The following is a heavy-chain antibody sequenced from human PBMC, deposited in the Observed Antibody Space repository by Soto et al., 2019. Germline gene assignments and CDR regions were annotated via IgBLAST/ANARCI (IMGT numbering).Heavy chain of an antibody. CDR1: GGTFSSYA. D-gene: IGHD3-3*01. CDR3: ARWPLLSELSDFWSGYYRSYYYYGMDV. J-gene: IGHJ6*02. V-gene: IGHV1-69*13. Sequence: SVKVSCKASGGTFSSYAISWVRQAPGQGLEWMGGIIPIFGTANYAQKFQGRVTITADESTSTAYMELSSLRSEDTAVYYCARWPLLSELSDFWSGYYRSYYYYGMDVWGQGTTVTVSS. CDR2: IIPIFGTA.